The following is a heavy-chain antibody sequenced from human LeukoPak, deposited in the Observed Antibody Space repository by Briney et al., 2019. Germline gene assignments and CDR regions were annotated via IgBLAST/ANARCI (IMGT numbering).Heavy chain of an antibody. CDR2: MNSDGS. CDR1: GFTFSTYW. V-gene: IGHV3-74*01. J-gene: IGHJ4*02. CDR3: ARGMVGGGDY. Sequence: PGGSLRLSCVASGFTFSTYWMHWVRQAPGKGLVWVSRMNSDGSNTDSVKGRFTISRDNAKNTLYLQMNSLRAEDTAVYYCARGMVGGGDYWGQGTLVTVSS. D-gene: IGHD2-15*01.